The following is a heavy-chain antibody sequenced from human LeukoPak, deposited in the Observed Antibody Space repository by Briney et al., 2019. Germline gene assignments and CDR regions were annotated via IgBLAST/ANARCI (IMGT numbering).Heavy chain of an antibody. D-gene: IGHD5-24*01. Sequence: GGSLRLSCAASGFTFSSYAMHWVRQAPGKGLEWVAVISYDGSNKYYADSVKGRFTISRDNSKNTLYLQMNSLRAEDTAVYYCARDRGDGSLDYWGQGTLVTVSS. J-gene: IGHJ4*02. V-gene: IGHV3-30-3*01. CDR1: GFTFSSYA. CDR2: ISYDGSNK. CDR3: ARDRGDGSLDY.